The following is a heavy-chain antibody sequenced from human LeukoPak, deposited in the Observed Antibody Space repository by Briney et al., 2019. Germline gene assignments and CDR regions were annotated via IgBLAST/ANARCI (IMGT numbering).Heavy chain of an antibody. J-gene: IGHJ3*02. CDR3: AKATCSGGNCYSTAFDI. CDR1: GFTFSSYW. D-gene: IGHD2-15*01. V-gene: IGHV3-9*03. Sequence: PGGSLRLSCAASGFTFSSYWMSWVRQAPGKGLEWVSGISWNSGNIAYADSVKGRFTISRDNAKNSLYLQMNSLRAEDMALYYCAKATCSGGNCYSTAFDIWGQGTVVTVSS. CDR2: ISWNSGNI.